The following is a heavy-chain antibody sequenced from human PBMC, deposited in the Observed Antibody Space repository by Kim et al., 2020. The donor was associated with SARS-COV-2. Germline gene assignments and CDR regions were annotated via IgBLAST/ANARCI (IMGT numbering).Heavy chain of an antibody. D-gene: IGHD3-16*02. CDR2: ISWNSGSI. CDR3: AKQPDDYVWGSYRYQTSTGSYYFDY. Sequence: GGSLRLSCAASGFTFGDYAMHWVRQAPGKGLEWVSGISWNSGSIGYADSVKGRFTISRDNAKNSLYLQMNSLRAEDTALYYCAKQPDDYVWGSYRYQTSTGSYYFDYWGQGPLVTVSS. V-gene: IGHV3-9*01. CDR1: GFTFGDYA. J-gene: IGHJ4*02.